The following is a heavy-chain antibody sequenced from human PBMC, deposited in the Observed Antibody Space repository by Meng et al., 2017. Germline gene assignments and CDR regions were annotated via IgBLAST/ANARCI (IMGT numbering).Heavy chain of an antibody. Sequence: GGSLRLSCAASGFTFSSYSMNWVCQAPGKGLEWVSSISSSSSYIYYADSVKGRFTISRDNAKNSLYLQMNSLRAEDTAVYYCARAGYSSGWRLNWGQGTLVTVSS. CDR1: GFTFSSYS. V-gene: IGHV3-21*01. CDR2: ISSSSSYI. CDR3: ARAGYSSGWRLN. D-gene: IGHD6-19*01. J-gene: IGHJ4*02.